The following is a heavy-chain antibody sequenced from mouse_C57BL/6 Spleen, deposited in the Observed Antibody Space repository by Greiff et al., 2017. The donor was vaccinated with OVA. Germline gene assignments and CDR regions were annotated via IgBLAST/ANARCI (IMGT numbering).Heavy chain of an antibody. Sequence: EVMLVESGGGLVKPGGSLKLSCAASGFTFSDYGMHWVRQAPEKGLEWVAYISSGSSTIYYADTVKGRFTISRDNAKNTLFLQMTSLRSEDTAMYYCARVYYSNFYAMDYWGQGTSVTVSS. CDR2: ISSGSSTI. CDR1: GFTFSDYG. D-gene: IGHD2-5*01. V-gene: IGHV5-17*01. CDR3: ARVYYSNFYAMDY. J-gene: IGHJ4*01.